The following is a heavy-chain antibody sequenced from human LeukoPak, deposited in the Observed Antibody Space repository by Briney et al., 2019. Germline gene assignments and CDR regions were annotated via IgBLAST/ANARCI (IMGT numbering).Heavy chain of an antibody. D-gene: IGHD3-9*01. V-gene: IGHV1-46*01. Sequence: ASVKVSCKASGYTFTSYYMHWVRQAPGQGLEWMGIINPSGGSTSYAQKFQGRVTMTRDTSTSTAYMELGSLRSEDAAVYYCAREVNDILTGLDYWGQGTLVTVSS. J-gene: IGHJ4*02. CDR2: INPSGGST. CDR3: AREVNDILTGLDY. CDR1: GYTFTSYY.